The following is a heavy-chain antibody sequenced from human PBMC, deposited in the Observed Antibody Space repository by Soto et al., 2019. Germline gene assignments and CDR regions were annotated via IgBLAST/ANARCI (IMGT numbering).Heavy chain of an antibody. Sequence: QVQLQESGPGLVKPSQTLSLTCTVSGGSISSGVYYWSWIRQPPGKGLVWIGCIYYSGSTYYNPSLKSRVTISVDTSKNQFSLKLRSVPAADTAVYYCARDGRYYDSSGYFDYRGQGTLVTVSS. CDR1: GGSISSGVYY. J-gene: IGHJ4*02. D-gene: IGHD3-22*01. CDR2: IYYSGST. CDR3: ARDGRYYDSSGYFDY. V-gene: IGHV4-30-4*01.